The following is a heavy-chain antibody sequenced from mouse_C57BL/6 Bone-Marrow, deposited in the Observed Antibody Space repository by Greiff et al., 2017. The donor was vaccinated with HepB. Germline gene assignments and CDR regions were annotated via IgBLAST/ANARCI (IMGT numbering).Heavy chain of an antibody. CDR1: GYTFTSYW. V-gene: IGHV1-64*01. J-gene: IGHJ2*01. CDR3: ARLGLRRGY. Sequence: QVQLQQPGAELVKPGASVKLSCKASGYTFTSYWMHWVKQRPGQGLEWIGIIHPNSGSTNYNEKFKSKATLTVDTSSSTAYMQLSSLTSEDSAVYYCARLGLRRGYWGQGTTLTVSS. CDR2: IHPNSGST. D-gene: IGHD2-4*01.